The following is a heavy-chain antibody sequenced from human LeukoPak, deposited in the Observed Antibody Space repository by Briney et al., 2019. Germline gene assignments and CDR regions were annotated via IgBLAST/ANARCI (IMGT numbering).Heavy chain of an antibody. Sequence: SVKISCKSSGGPFDNYAINWVRQAPGQGLEWMGRIIPSLNRANYAQIRVTITADKSTATAYMELSGLRYEDTAVYYCARRTDRVDDAFDVWGQGTMVTVSS. J-gene: IGHJ3*01. V-gene: IGHV1-69*04. CDR3: ARRTDRVDDAFDV. CDR1: GGPFDNYA. D-gene: IGHD3/OR15-3a*01. CDR2: IIPSLNRA.